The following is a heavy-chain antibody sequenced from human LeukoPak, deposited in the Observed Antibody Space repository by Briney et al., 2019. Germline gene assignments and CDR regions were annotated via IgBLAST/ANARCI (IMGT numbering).Heavy chain of an antibody. CDR3: AKGEHQPSLSFDY. Sequence: GGSLRLSCAASGFTFTNYDMSWVRQAPGKGLDWVSGISGRGGRTYYVDSVKGRFTISRDNSKNTLYLQMNSLRAEDTAVYYCAKGEHQPSLSFDYWGQGTLVTVSS. J-gene: IGHJ4*02. CDR1: GFTFTNYD. D-gene: IGHD1-26*01. CDR2: ISGRGGRT. V-gene: IGHV3-23*01.